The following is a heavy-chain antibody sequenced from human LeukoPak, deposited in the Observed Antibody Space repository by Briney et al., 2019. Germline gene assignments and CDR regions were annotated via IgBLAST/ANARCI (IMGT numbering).Heavy chain of an antibody. CDR1: GFTFSSYS. Sequence: GGSLRLSCAASGFTFSSYSMNWVRQAPGNGLEWVSSISSSSSYIYYADSVKGRFTISRDNAKNSLYLQMNSLRAEDTAVYYCARDLTLFGVVDNWFDPWGQGTLVTVSS. CDR3: ARDLTLFGVVDNWFDP. J-gene: IGHJ5*02. CDR2: ISSSSSYI. D-gene: IGHD3-3*01. V-gene: IGHV3-21*01.